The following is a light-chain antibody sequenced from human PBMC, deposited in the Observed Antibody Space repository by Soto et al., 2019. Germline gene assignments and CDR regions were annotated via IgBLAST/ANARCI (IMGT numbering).Light chain of an antibody. CDR1: QSVSSN. Sequence: EIVMTQSPSTLSESPGERATLSCRASQSVSSNLAWYQQKPGQAPRLLIYGASSRATGIPDRFSGSGSGTDSTLTISRLEPEDFAVYYCQQYGSSGTFGQGTKVDIK. V-gene: IGKV3-20*01. J-gene: IGKJ1*01. CDR3: QQYGSSGT. CDR2: GAS.